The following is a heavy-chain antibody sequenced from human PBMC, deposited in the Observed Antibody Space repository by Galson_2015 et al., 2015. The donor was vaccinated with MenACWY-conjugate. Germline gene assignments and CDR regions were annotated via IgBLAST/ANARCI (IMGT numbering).Heavy chain of an antibody. CDR1: GYTFTTYW. J-gene: IGHJ6*02. V-gene: IGHV5-51*01. Sequence: QSGAEVKKPGESLKISCKGSGYTFTTYWIDWVRQLPGKGLEWMGLISPGDSETRYSPAFQGQVTISADKSISTAYVQWDSLQASDTAMYYCARHPPGGRGMDVWGQGTTVTVSS. D-gene: IGHD1-26*01. CDR3: ARHPPGGRGMDV. CDR2: ISPGDSET.